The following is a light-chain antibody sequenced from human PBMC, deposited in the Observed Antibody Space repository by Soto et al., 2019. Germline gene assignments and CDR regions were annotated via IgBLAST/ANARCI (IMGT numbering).Light chain of an antibody. CDR1: QSVSSSY. Sequence: EIVLTQSPGTLSLSPGERATLSCRASQSVSSSYLAWYQQKPGQAPRLLIYGASSRATGIPDRFSGSGSGTDFTLTISILEPEDFAVYYCQQYCRSPPLVTFGPGTKGDIK. CDR3: QQYCRSPPLVT. J-gene: IGKJ3*01. V-gene: IGKV3-20*01. CDR2: GAS.